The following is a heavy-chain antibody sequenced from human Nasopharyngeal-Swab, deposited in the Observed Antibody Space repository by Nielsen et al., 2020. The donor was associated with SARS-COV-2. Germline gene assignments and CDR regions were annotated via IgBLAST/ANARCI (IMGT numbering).Heavy chain of an antibody. V-gene: IGHV4-39*01. CDR2: IYYSGCT. CDR3: ARGRYYYGSGSYYNGV. Sequence: SETLSLTCTVSGGSISSSSYYWGWIRQPPGKGLEWIGSIYYSGCTYYNPSLKSRVTISVDTSKNQFSLKLSSVTAADTAVYYCARGRYYYGSGSYYNGVWGQGTLVTVSS. J-gene: IGHJ4*02. CDR1: GGSISSSSYY. D-gene: IGHD3-10*01.